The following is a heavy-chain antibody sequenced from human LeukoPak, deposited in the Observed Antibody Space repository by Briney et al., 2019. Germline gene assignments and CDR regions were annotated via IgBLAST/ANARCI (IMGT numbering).Heavy chain of an antibody. V-gene: IGHV1-69*13. CDR1: GGTFSSYA. Sequence: ASVKVSCKASGGTFSSYAISWVRQAPGQGLEWMGGIITIFGTANYAQKFQGRVTITADESTSTAYMELSSLRSEDTAVYYCFTVEECSIPPDYWGQGTLVTVSS. CDR2: IITIFGTA. D-gene: IGHD3-3*01. J-gene: IGHJ4*02. CDR3: FTVEECSIPPDY.